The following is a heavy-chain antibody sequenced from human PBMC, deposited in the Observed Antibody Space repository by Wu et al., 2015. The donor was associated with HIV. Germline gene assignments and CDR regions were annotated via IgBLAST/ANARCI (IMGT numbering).Heavy chain of an antibody. Sequence: QVQLLQSGAEVKKPGGSLKVSCKASGYTFTSYYVHWVRQAPGQGLEWMGMIIPSFGTPTYAQNFHDRVTLTADESTSTVYMELSGLRSEDTALYFCARGSRIGVAAQLDYWGQGTLVTVSS. CDR1: GYTFTSYY. D-gene: IGHD6-19*01. J-gene: IGHJ4*02. V-gene: IGHV1-46*01. CDR3: ARGSRIGVAAQLDY. CDR2: IIPSFGTP.